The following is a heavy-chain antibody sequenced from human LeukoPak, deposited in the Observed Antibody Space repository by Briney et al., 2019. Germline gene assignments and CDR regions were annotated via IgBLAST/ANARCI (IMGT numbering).Heavy chain of an antibody. Sequence: PGGSLRLSCAASGFTFSRYWMSWVRQAPGKGLEWVANIKQDGSEKYYVDSVKGRFTISRDNAKNSLYLQMNSLRAEDTAVYYCARSGYCSSTSCYMKYWGQGTLVTVSS. J-gene: IGHJ4*02. CDR2: IKQDGSEK. V-gene: IGHV3-7*01. D-gene: IGHD2-2*02. CDR3: ARSGYCSSTSCYMKY. CDR1: GFTFSRYW.